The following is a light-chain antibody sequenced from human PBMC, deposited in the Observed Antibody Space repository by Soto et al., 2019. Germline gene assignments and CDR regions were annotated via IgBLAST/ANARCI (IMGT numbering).Light chain of an antibody. CDR3: QQYNSYPYT. CDR2: DAS. Sequence: DIQMTQSPSTLSASVGDRVTITCRASQSISSRLAWHQQKPGKAPKLLIYDASSLESGAPSRFSGSGSGTQFTLSISSLQPDDFATYYCQQYNSYPYTFGQGTKLEIK. CDR1: QSISSR. J-gene: IGKJ2*01. V-gene: IGKV1-5*01.